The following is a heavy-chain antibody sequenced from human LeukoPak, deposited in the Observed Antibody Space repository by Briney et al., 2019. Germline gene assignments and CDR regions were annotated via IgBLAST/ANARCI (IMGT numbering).Heavy chain of an antibody. CDR1: GFTFRSYA. CDR3: ARVPSPPTDITMEEFGGAFDI. CDR2: FSCCGGST. J-gene: IGHJ3*02. V-gene: IGHV3-23*01. Sequence: GGALGPSCAAPGFTFRSYAMSGGRQAPGKGVGGVSAFSCCGGSTYYADSVKGRFTISRDNSKNTLYPQMNSLRAEDTAVYYCARVPSPPTDITMEEFGGAFDIWGQGTMVTVSS. D-gene: IGHD3-10*01.